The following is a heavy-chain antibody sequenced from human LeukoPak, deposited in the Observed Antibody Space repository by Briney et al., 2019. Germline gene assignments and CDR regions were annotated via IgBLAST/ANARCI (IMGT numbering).Heavy chain of an antibody. CDR1: GGTFSSYA. J-gene: IGHJ6*03. V-gene: IGHV1-69*06. CDR3: ARVAGYSYGYNYYYYMDV. CDR2: IIPIFGTA. D-gene: IGHD5-18*01. Sequence: RASVKVSCKASGGTFSSYAISWVRQAPGQGLEWMGGIIPIFGTANYAQKFQGRVTITADKPTSTAYMELSSLRSEDTAVYYCARVAGYSYGYNYYYYMDVWGKGTTVTVSS.